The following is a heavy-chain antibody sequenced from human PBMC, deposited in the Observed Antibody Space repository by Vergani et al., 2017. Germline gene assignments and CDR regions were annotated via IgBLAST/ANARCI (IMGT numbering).Heavy chain of an antibody. CDR3: ARXRPYCTSGSCPAI. Sequence: QVQLQESGPGVVKPSQTLSLTCAVSGGSISSGDHCWTWIRQRPGKGLEWIGYIFYSGTTYDNPSLRSRLTISVDTSQNQFSLKLNSVTVADTAVYYCARXRPYCTSGSCPAIWGQGTLVTVSS. J-gene: IGHJ4*02. D-gene: IGHD2-15*01. CDR2: IFYSGTT. V-gene: IGHV4-31*11. CDR1: GGSISSGDHC.